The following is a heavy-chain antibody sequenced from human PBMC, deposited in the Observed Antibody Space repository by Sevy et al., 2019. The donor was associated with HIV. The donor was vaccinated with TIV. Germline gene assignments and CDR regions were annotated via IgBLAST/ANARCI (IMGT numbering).Heavy chain of an antibody. V-gene: IGHV1-46*01. CDR2: INPSGGST. CDR1: GYTFTSYY. Sequence: ASVKVSCKASGYTFTSYYMHWVQQAPGQGLEWMGIINPSGGSTSYAQKFQGRVTMTRDTSTSTVYMELSSLRSEDTAVYYCAREPIVVVVAANMNAFDIWGQGTMVTVSS. J-gene: IGHJ3*02. CDR3: AREPIVVVVAANMNAFDI. D-gene: IGHD2-15*01.